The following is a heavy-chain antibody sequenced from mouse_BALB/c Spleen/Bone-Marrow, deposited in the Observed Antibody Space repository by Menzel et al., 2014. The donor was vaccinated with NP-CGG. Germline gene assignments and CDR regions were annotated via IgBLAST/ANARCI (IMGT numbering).Heavy chain of an antibody. CDR3: ARRLTGTLYFDY. J-gene: IGHJ2*01. CDR1: GYAFTNYL. D-gene: IGHD4-1*01. V-gene: IGHV1-54*03. CDR2: INPGSGAT. Sequence: VQLQQSGAELVRPGTSAKVSCKASGYAFTNYLIEWVKQRPGQGLEWIGVINPGSGATSYNENFKGKATLTADKSSSTPYMQLSSLTSDDSAVYFCARRLTGTLYFDYWGQGTTLTVSS.